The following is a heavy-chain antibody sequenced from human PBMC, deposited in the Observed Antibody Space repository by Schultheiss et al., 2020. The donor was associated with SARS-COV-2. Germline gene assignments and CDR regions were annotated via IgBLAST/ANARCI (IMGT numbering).Heavy chain of an antibody. CDR3: ARGYYYDSSGYQNYYFDY. J-gene: IGHJ4*02. Sequence: SETLSLTCTVSGGSISSSSYYWGWIRQPPGKGLEWIGSIYYSGSTYYNPSLRSRVTISVDTSKNQFSLKLSSVTAADTAVYYCARGYYYDSSGYQNYYFDYWGQGTLVTVSS. CDR2: IYYSGST. CDR1: GGSISSSSYY. V-gene: IGHV4-39*07. D-gene: IGHD3-22*01.